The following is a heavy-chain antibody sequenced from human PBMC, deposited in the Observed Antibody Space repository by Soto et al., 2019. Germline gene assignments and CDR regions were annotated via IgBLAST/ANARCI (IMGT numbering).Heavy chain of an antibody. V-gene: IGHV4-4*02. CDR3: ARDFPRAVHYY. D-gene: IGHD6-19*01. CDR2: IYHSGST. CDR1: GGSISSSNW. J-gene: IGHJ4*02. Sequence: QVQLQESGPGLVKPSGTLSLTCAVSGGSISSSNWWSWVRQPPGKGLEWIGEIYHSGSTNYNPSPKRRVTISVDKSKNQFSRKLSSVTAADTAVYYCARDFPRAVHYYWGQGTLVTVSS.